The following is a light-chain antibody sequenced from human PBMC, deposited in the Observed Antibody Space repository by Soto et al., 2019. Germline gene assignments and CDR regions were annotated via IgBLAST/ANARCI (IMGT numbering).Light chain of an antibody. CDR1: NSDVGSYNL. CDR3: CSYAGSVV. CDR2: EGS. Sequence: QSALTQPASVSGSPGQSITISCTGTNSDVGSYNLVSWYQQHPGKAPKLMIYEGSKRPSGVSNRFSGSKSGNTPSLTISRLHAEDEAAYYCCSYAGSVVFGGGTKLTVL. J-gene: IGLJ2*01. V-gene: IGLV2-23*01.